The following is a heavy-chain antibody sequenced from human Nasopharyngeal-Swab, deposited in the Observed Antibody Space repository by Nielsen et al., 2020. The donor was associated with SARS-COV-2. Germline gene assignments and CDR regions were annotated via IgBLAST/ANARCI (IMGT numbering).Heavy chain of an antibody. Sequence: WVRQAPGQGLEWMGGIIPIFGTANYAQKFQGRVTMTADESTSTAYMELSSLRSEDTAVYYCARGVGATFDYWGQGTLVTVSS. D-gene: IGHD1-26*01. J-gene: IGHJ4*02. V-gene: IGHV1-69*01. CDR3: ARGVGATFDY. CDR2: IIPIFGTA.